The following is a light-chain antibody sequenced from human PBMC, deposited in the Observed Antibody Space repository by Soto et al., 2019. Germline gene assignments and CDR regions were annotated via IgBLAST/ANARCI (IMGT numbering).Light chain of an antibody. V-gene: IGLV2-14*01. CDR1: SSDVGGYNY. CDR3: SSYTSSSTSYV. CDR2: EVS. Sequence: QSALTQPASVSGSPGQSITISFTGTSSDVGGYNYVSWYQQHPGKAPKLMIYEVSNRPSRASNRFSGSKSGNTASLTISGLQAEDEADYYCSSYTSSSTSYVFGTGTKVTVL. J-gene: IGLJ1*01.